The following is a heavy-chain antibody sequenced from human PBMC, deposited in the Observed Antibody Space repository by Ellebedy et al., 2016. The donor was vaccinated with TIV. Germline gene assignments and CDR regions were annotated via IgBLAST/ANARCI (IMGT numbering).Heavy chain of an antibody. CDR3: ARRGYSGSYYYYGMDV. CDR1: GYTFTGYY. Sequence: AASVKVSCKASGYTFTGYYMHWVRQAPGQGLEWMGWINPNSGGTNYAQKFQGRVTMTRDTSISTAYMELSRLRSDDTAVYYCARRGYSGSYYYYGMDVWGQGTTVTVSS. CDR2: INPNSGGT. D-gene: IGHD1-26*01. J-gene: IGHJ6*02. V-gene: IGHV1-2*02.